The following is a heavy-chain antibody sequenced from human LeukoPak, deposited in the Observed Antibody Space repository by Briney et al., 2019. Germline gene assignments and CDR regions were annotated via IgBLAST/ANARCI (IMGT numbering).Heavy chain of an antibody. V-gene: IGHV1-69*05. CDR1: GGTFSSYA. J-gene: IGHJ4*02. CDR2: IIPIFGTA. CDR3: ARDPDGYNPHAGIDY. Sequence: ASVKVSCKASGGTFSSYAISWVRQAPGQGLEWMGGIIPIFGTANYAQKFQGRVTITTDESTSTAYMELSSLRSEDTAVYYCARDPDGYNPHAGIDYWGQGTLVTVSS. D-gene: IGHD5-24*01.